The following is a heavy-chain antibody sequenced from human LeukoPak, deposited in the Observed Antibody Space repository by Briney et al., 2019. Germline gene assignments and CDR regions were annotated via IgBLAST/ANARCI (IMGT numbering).Heavy chain of an antibody. CDR2: ISGSGGST. CDR3: AKDSIVATTPFDY. V-gene: IGHV3-23*01. D-gene: IGHD5-12*01. Sequence: GGSLGLSCAASGFTFSSYAMSWVRQAPGKGLEWVSAISGSGGSTYYADSVKGRFTISRDNSKNTLYLQMNSLRAEDTAVYYCAKDSIVATTPFDYWGQGTLVTVSS. J-gene: IGHJ4*02. CDR1: GFTFSSYA.